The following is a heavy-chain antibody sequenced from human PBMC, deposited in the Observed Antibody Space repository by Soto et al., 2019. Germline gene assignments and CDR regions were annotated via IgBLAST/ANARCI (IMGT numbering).Heavy chain of an antibody. CDR1: GFPFSIYA. V-gene: IGHV3-30-3*01. D-gene: IGHD3-3*01. Sequence: GGSLRLSCAASGFPFSIYAMHLVRQSPGKGLEWVAVISYDGSNKYYADSVKGRFTISRDNSKNTLYLQMNSLRAEDTAVYYCARVYDSYKTGAFDIWGQGKRVTV. CDR2: ISYDGSNK. J-gene: IGHJ3*02. CDR3: ARVYDSYKTGAFDI.